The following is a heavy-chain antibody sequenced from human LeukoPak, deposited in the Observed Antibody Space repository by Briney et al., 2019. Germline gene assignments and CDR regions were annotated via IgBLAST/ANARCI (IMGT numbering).Heavy chain of an antibody. CDR3: ARDVMYSSGWYGGFDY. CDR2: ISSSGSTI. Sequence: GGSLRLSCAASGFTFSSYEMNWVRQAPGKGLEWASYISSSGSTIYYADSVKGRFTISRDNAKNSLYLQMNSLRAEDTAVCYCARDVMYSSGWYGGFDYWGQGTLVTVSS. J-gene: IGHJ4*02. V-gene: IGHV3-48*03. CDR1: GFTFSSYE. D-gene: IGHD6-19*01.